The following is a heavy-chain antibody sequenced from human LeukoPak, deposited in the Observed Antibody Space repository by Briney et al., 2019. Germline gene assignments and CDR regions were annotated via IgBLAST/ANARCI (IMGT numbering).Heavy chain of an antibody. Sequence: GASVKVSCKASGYTFTGYYMHWVRQAPGQGLEWMGWISPNSGDTHYAQKFRGRVTMTRDTSISTAYMELSRLRSDDTAVYYCARGSTVGATESLGFDYWGQGTPVTVSS. CDR3: ARGSTVGATESLGFDY. V-gene: IGHV1-2*02. D-gene: IGHD1-26*01. J-gene: IGHJ4*02. CDR2: ISPNSGDT. CDR1: GYTFTGYY.